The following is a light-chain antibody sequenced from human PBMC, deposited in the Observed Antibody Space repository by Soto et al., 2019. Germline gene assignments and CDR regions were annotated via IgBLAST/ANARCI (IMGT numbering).Light chain of an antibody. J-gene: IGLJ7*01. CDR2: SDN. V-gene: IGLV1-44*01. CDR3: AAWDDSLNGAV. CDR1: NSNIGTNP. Sequence: QSVLTQPPSASGTPGQRVIISCSGSNSNIGTNPVNWYQQLPGTAPKLLIYSDNHRPSGVTDRFSGSKSGTSASLAISGLQSEDEADYYCAAWDDSLNGAVFGGGTQLTVL.